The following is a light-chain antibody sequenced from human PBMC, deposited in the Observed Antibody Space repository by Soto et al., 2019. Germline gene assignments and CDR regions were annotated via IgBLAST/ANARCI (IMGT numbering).Light chain of an antibody. V-gene: IGLV2-23*01. CDR2: EGS. CDR1: SSDVGSYNL. CDR3: CSYAGSSTDNYV. Sequence: QSVLTQPASVSGSPGHSITISCTGTSSDVGSYNLVSWYQQHPGKAPNLMIYEGSKRPSGVSNRFSGSKSGNTASLTISGLQAEDEADYYCCSYAGSSTDNYVFGSRTKVTV. J-gene: IGLJ1*01.